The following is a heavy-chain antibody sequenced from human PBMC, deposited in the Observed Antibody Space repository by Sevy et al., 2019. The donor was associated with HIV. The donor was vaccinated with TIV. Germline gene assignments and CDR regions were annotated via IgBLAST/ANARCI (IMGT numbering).Heavy chain of an antibody. CDR3: AREREFTIFGVLIEYGMDV. D-gene: IGHD3-3*01. CDR1: GLTVISNF. V-gene: IGHV3-53*01. Sequence: GGSLRLSCATSGLTVISNFLNWVRQAPGKGLEWVAVIYPDGSTYYADSVRGRFTISRDIAKKTVYLQMNNLRAEDTAVYYCAREREFTIFGVLIEYGMDVWGQGTTVTVSS. J-gene: IGHJ6*02. CDR2: IYPDGST.